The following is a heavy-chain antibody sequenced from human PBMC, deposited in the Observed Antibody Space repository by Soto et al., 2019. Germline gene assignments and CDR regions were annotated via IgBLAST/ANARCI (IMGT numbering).Heavy chain of an antibody. CDR1: VFTCSNYF. Sequence: GSLRHSCADHVFTCSNYFMHWVRQVPGEGLVWVSRMSGDGKTISYADSVKGRFTISRDNAKNTLYLQMNSLRVEDTAVYYCARTYVPGIAGFDPWGQGTLVTVSS. CDR2: MSGDGKTI. J-gene: IGHJ5*02. CDR3: ARTYVPGIAGFDP. V-gene: IGHV3-74*01. D-gene: IGHD1-1*01.